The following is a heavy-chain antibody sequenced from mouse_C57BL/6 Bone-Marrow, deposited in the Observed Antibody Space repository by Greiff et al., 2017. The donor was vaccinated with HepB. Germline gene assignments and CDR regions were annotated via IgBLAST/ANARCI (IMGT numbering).Heavy chain of an antibody. J-gene: IGHJ3*01. D-gene: IGHD1-1*01. CDR3: AKYYGSSYWFAY. CDR1: GYAFSSSW. CDR2: IYPGDGDT. Sequence: LQESGPELVKPGASVKISCKASGYAFSSSWMNWVKQRPGKGLEWIGRIYPGDGDTNYNGKFKGKATLTADKSSSTAYMQLSSLTSEDSAVYFCAKYYGSSYWFAYWGQGTLVTVSA. V-gene: IGHV1-82*01.